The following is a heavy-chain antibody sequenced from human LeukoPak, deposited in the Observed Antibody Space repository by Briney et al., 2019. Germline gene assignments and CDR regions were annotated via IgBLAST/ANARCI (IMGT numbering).Heavy chain of an antibody. CDR2: ISGDGGST. V-gene: IGHV3-43*02. J-gene: IGHJ6*02. CDR3: AKVGVGSGYSSSWYSGYYYGMDV. D-gene: IGHD6-13*01. CDR1: GFTFDDYA. Sequence: GGSLRLSCAASGFTFDDYAMHWVRQAPGKGLEWVSLISGDGGSTYYADSVKGRFTISRDNSKNSLYLQMNSLRTEDTALYYCAKVGVGSGYSSSWYSGYYYGMDVWGQGTTVTVSS.